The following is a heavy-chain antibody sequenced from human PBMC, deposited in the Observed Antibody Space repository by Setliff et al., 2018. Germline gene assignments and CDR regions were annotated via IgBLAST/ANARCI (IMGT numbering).Heavy chain of an antibody. D-gene: IGHD1-26*01. CDR1: GGSLSSSGYY. CDR3: AKITGMVGATPYYFDY. Sequence: LSLTCTVSGGSLSSSGYYWSWIRQPPGKGLEWIGNIYYSGRTYYNPSLKSRVTISVDTSKNQFSLKLTSVTAADTAVYYCAKITGMVGATPYYFDYWGQGTLVTVSS. V-gene: IGHV4-39*01. J-gene: IGHJ4*02. CDR2: IYYSGRT.